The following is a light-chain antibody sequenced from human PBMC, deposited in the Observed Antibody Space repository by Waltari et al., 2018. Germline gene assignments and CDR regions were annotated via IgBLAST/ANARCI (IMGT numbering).Light chain of an antibody. V-gene: IGLV6-57*04. CDR1: SGSIASNY. CDR3: QSYDSSNHRVV. CDR2: EDN. Sequence: NFMLTQPHSVSESPGKTVTISCTRSSGSIASNYVQWYQQRPGSAPTTVIYEDNQRPSGVPDRFPGAIDSSSNSASLTISGLKTEDEADYYCQSYDSSNHRVVFGGGTKLTVL. J-gene: IGLJ2*01.